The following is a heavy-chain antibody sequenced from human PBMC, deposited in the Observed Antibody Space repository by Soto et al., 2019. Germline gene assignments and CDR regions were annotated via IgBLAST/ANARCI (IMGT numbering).Heavy chain of an antibody. CDR1: GFTFSSYA. V-gene: IGHV3-23*01. Sequence: PGGSLRLSCAASGFTFSSYAMSWVRQAPGKGLEWVSAISGSGYSTYYADSVKGRFTISRDNSKNTLYLQMNSLRAEDTAVYYCANSVPVATVPFDYWGQGTLVAVSS. J-gene: IGHJ4*02. D-gene: IGHD5-12*01. CDR3: ANSVPVATVPFDY. CDR2: ISGSGYST.